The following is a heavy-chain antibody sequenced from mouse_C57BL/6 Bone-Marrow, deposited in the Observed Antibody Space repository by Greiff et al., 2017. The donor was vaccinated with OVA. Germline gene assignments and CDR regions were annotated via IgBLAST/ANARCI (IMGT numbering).Heavy chain of an antibody. CDR2: IDPENGDT. CDR3: TTDYYGYFYV. V-gene: IGHV14-4*01. D-gene: IGHD2-4*01. Sequence: EVQLVESGAELVRPGASVKLSCTASGFNIKDDYMHWVKQRPEQGLEWIGWIDPENGDTEYASKFQGTATITADTSSNTAYLQLSSLTSEDTAVYYYTTDYYGYFYVWGTGTTVTVSS. CDR1: GFNIKDDY. J-gene: IGHJ1*03.